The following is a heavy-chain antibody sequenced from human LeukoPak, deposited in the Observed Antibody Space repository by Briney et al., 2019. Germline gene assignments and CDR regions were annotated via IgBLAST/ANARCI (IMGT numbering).Heavy chain of an antibody. CDR2: INWNGGRT. CDR3: ARGYGSGSYLY. CDR1: GFTFDDYG. J-gene: IGHJ4*02. Sequence: GGSLRLSCPASGFTFDDYGMSWVRQAPGKGLEWGSGINWNGGRTGYADSVKGRFTISRDNAKNSLYLQMNSLRVEDTALYYCARGYGSGSYLYWGQGTLVSVSS. D-gene: IGHD3-10*01. V-gene: IGHV3-20*04.